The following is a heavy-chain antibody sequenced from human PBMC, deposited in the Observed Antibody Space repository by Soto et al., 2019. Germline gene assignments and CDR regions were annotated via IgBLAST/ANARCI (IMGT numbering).Heavy chain of an antibody. V-gene: IGHV3-74*01. J-gene: IGHJ4*02. CDR2: INGDGSAT. Sequence: PGGSLRLSCAASGFTFSIYWMHWVRQAPGKGLVWVSRINGDGSATNYADSVKGRFTISRDNAKNTLHLQMNSLRAEDTALYYCARSEPPDGVLLFWCQGTLVTLST. CDR1: GFTFSIYW. D-gene: IGHD3-3*01. CDR3: ARSEPPDGVLLF.